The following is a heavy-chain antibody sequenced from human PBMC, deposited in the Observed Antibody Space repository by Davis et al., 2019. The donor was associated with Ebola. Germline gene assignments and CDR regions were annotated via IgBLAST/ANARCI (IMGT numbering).Heavy chain of an antibody. CDR3: ARDRPRYQLLAAGYWFDP. CDR2: ISSSSSTI. Sequence: GESLKISCAASGFTFSSYSMNWVRQAPGKGLEWVSYISSSSSTIYYADSVKGRFTISRDNAKNSLYLQMNSLRDEDTAVYYCARDRPRYQLLAAGYWFDPWGQGTLVTVSS. J-gene: IGHJ5*02. V-gene: IGHV3-48*02. D-gene: IGHD2-2*01. CDR1: GFTFSSYS.